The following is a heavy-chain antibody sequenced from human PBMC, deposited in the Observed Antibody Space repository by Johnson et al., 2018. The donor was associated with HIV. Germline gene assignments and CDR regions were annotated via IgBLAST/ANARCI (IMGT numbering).Heavy chain of an antibody. V-gene: IGHV3-30*04. J-gene: IGHJ3*01. CDR1: GFTFSSYA. CDR3: AKDFGSSSWHAFDV. D-gene: IGHD6-13*01. Sequence: QVQLVESGGGLVKPGRSLRLSCAASGFTFSSYAMHWVRQAPGKGLEWVAVISYDGSNKYYADSVKGRFTISRDNSKNTLYLQMNNLRAEDTSVYYCAKDFGSSSWHAFDVWGQGTMVTVSS. CDR2: ISYDGSNK.